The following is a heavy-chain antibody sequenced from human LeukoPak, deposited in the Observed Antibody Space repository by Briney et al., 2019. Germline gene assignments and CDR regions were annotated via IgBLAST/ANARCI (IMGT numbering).Heavy chain of an antibody. V-gene: IGHV4-39*01. D-gene: IGHD3-3*01. J-gene: IGHJ4*02. Sequence: SETLSLTCSVSGGSIISSNYYWGWIRQPPGKGLEWIGSIYQSGSVSSYYNPSLKSRVTISGDTSKNQFFLRRSSVTAADTAVYYCASTLRFLPYRRFDYWGQGTLVTVPS. CDR1: GGSIISSNYY. CDR3: ASTLRFLPYRRFDY. CDR2: IYQSGSVSS.